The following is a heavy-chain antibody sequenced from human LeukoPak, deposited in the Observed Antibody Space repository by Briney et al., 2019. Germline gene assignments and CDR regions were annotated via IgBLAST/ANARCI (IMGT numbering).Heavy chain of an antibody. J-gene: IGHJ1*01. V-gene: IGHV4-39*07. CDR2: IYYSGST. CDR3: AREEGITMTAFQH. Sequence: TSGTLSLTCTVSGGSISSSSYYWGWIRQPPGKGLEWIGSIYYSGSTYYNPSLKSRVTISVDTSKNQFSLKLSSVTAADTAVYYCAREEGITMTAFQHWGQGTLVTVSS. D-gene: IGHD3-22*01. CDR1: GGSISSSSYY.